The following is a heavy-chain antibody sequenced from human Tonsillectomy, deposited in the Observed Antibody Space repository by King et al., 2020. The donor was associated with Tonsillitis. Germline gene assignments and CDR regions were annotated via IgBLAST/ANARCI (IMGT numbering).Heavy chain of an antibody. CDR3: ASEGSGYFDWLLDYYYYGMDV. Sequence: VQLVESGGGVVQPGRSLRLSCAASGFTFSCYAMHWVRQAPGKGLEWVAVISFDVSNKYYADSVKWRFTISRDNSKNTLYLQMNSLRAEDTAEYYCASEGSGYFDWLLDYYYYGMDVWGQGTTVAASS. V-gene: IGHV3-30-3*01. CDR1: GFTFSCYA. J-gene: IGHJ6*02. CDR2: ISFDVSNK. D-gene: IGHD3-9*01.